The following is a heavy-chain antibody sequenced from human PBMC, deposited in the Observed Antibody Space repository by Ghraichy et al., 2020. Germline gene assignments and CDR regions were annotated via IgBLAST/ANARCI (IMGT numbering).Heavy chain of an antibody. J-gene: IGHJ5*02. V-gene: IGHV4-34*01. CDR3: ARRPETFIVGATLHGWFDP. CDR2: INHSGST. CDR1: GGSFSGYY. Sequence: SETLSLTCAVYGGSFSGYYWSWIRQPPGKGLEWIGEINHSGSTNYNPSLKSRVTISVDTSKNQFSLKLSSVTAADTAVYYCARRPETFIVGATLHGWFDPWGQGTLVTVSS. D-gene: IGHD1-26*01.